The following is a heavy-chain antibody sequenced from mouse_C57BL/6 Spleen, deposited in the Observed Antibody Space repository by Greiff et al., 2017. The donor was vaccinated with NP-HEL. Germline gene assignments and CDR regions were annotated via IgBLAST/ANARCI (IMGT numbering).Heavy chain of an antibody. J-gene: IGHJ2*01. V-gene: IGHV5-9*01. CDR1: GFTFSSYT. CDR2: ISGGGGNT. Sequence: EVKLVESGGGLVKPGGSLKLSCAASGFTFSSYTMSWVRQTPEKRLEWVATISGGGGNTYYPDSVKGRFTISRDNAKNTLYLQMSSLRSEDTALYYCARPDYDYYYFDYWGQGTTLTVSS. D-gene: IGHD2-4*01. CDR3: ARPDYDYYYFDY.